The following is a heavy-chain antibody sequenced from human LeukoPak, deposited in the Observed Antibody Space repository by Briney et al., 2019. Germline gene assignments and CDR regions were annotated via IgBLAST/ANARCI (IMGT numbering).Heavy chain of an antibody. V-gene: IGHV3-9*01. CDR1: GFTFGDYA. D-gene: IGHD2-2*02. CDR2: ISWNSGSI. J-gene: IGHJ4*02. CDR3: AKDMGYCSSTSCYTTASFDY. Sequence: GGSLRLSCAASGFTFGDYAMHWVRQAPGKGLEWVSGISWNSGSIGCADSVKGRFTISRDNAKNSLYLQMNSLRAEDTALYYCAKDMGYCSSTSCYTTASFDYWGQGTLVTVSS.